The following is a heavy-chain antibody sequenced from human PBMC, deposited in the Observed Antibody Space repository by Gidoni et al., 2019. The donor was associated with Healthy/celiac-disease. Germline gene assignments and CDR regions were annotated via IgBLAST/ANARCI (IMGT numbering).Heavy chain of an antibody. J-gene: IGHJ4*02. D-gene: IGHD3-22*01. CDR1: GYTVSSYA. V-gene: IGHV3-30-3*01. CDR2: VSYDGSNK. Sequence: QVQRGESGGGVVKPGRYLRRSGAACGYTVSSYAMHWVRQAPGKGLAGVAVVSYDGSNKYYADSVTGRFTISRDHSTNTLYLQMNSLRAEDTAVYYCACSGYYLQYYFDYWGQGTLVTVSS. CDR3: ACSGYYLQYYFDY.